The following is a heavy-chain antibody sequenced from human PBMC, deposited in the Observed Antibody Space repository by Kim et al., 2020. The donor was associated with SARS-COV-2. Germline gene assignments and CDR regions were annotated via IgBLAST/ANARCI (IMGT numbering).Heavy chain of an antibody. V-gene: IGHV5-51*01. CDR2: IYAGDSDT. CDR1: GYRFTNYW. D-gene: IGHD3-10*01. J-gene: IGHJ4*02. Sequence: GESLKISCQASGYRFTNYWIGWVRQMPGKGLEWMGMIYAGDSDTRYSPSFQGQVTISADKSISTAYLRWSSLKASDTAIYYCARAYTRISGNYDSWGQGT. CDR3: ARAYTRISGNYDS.